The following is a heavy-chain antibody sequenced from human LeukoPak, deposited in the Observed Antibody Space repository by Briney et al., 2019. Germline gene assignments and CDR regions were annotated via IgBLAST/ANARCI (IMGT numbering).Heavy chain of an antibody. CDR2: SNAGNGNT. V-gene: IGHV1-3*02. CDR3: AAAITMIVVVIFYFDY. D-gene: IGHD3-22*01. J-gene: IGHJ4*02. Sequence: ASVKVSCKASGYTFTSYAMHWVRQAPGRTLEWMGWSNAGNGNTKYSQEFQGRVTITRDTSASTAYMELSSLRSEDMAVYYCAAAITMIVVVIFYFDYWGQGTLVTVSS. CDR1: GYTFTSYA.